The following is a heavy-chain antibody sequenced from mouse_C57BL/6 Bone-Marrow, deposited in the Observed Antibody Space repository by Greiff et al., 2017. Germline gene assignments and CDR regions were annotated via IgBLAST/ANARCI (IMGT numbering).Heavy chain of an antibody. CDR1: GYTFTDYY. Sequence: VQLQQSGPVLVKPGASVKMSCKASGYTFTDYYMNWVKQSHGKSLEWIGVITPYNGGTSYNQKFKGKATLTVDKSSSTAYMELNSLTSEDSAVYYCAREDYGNYVGAMDYWGQGTSVTVSS. CDR2: ITPYNGGT. J-gene: IGHJ4*01. CDR3: AREDYGNYVGAMDY. V-gene: IGHV1-19*01. D-gene: IGHD2-1*01.